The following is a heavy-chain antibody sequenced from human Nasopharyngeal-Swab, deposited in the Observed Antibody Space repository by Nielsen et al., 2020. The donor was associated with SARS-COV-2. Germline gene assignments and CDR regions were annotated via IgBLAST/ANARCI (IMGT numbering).Heavy chain of an antibody. Sequence: GGSLRLSCAGSGFTFSSYSMNWVRQAPGKGLAWISSINWDSSYIYHADSVKGRFTIPRDNSKNSLYLQMTGLRAEDTAVYYCVRGTIVGAAGYDYWGQGTLLTVSS. D-gene: IGHD1-26*01. J-gene: IGHJ4*02. CDR2: INWDSSYI. CDR3: VRGTIVGAAGYDY. V-gene: IGHV3-21*01. CDR1: GFTFSSYS.